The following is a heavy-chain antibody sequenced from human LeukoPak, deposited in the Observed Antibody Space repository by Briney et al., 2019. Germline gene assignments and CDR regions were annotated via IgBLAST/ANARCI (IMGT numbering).Heavy chain of an antibody. J-gene: IGHJ4*02. CDR3: ARDYYDSSGYYSLDY. D-gene: IGHD3-22*01. V-gene: IGHV3-48*03. CDR2: ISGSGSSV. CDR1: GFTFRSCE. Sequence: PGGSLRLSCAASGFTFRSCEMNWVRQAPGKGLEWLSYISGSGSSVYYADSVKGRLTVSRDNAKNSLYLEMNSLRAEDTAVYFCARDYYDSSGYYSLDYWGQGTLVTVSS.